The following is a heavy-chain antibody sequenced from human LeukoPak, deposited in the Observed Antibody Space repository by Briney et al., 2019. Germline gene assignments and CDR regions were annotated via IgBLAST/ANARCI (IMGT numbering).Heavy chain of an antibody. J-gene: IGHJ6*03. V-gene: IGHV1-18*01. CDR2: ISAYNGNT. CDR3: ARVINFSIRGYSYGVEHYMDV. Sequence: ASVKVSCKASGYTFTSYGISWVRQAPGQGLEWIGWISAYNGNTNYAQKLQGRVTMTTDTSTSTAYMELRSLRSDDTAVYYCARVINFSIRGYSYGVEHYMDVWGKGTTVTVSS. D-gene: IGHD5-18*01. CDR1: GYTFTSYG.